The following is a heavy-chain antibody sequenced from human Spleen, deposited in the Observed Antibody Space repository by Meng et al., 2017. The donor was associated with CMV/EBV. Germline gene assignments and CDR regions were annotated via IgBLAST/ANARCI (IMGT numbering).Heavy chain of an antibody. CDR1: GGSVSSGSDY. Sequence: SETLSLTCTVSGGSVSSGSDYWSWIRQPPGKGLEWIGYIYYSGTIKYNPSLKSRVTISVDTSKNQFSLKVNSLTAADTAVYYCARAAYWGQGTLVTVSS. V-gene: IGHV4-61*01. CDR3: ARAAY. J-gene: IGHJ4*02. CDR2: IYYSGTI.